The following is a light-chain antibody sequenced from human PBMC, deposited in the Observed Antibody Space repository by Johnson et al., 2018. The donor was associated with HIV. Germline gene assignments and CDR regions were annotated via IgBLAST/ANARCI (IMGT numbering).Light chain of an antibody. V-gene: IGLV1-51*01. Sequence: QSVLTQPPSVSAAPRQKVTISCSGSDSNIGSNYVSWFQHLPGTAPKLLIYDNNKRPSGIPDRFSGSKSDTSATLGISGLQTGDEADYYCATWDSRLSAGHVFGTGTKVTVL. J-gene: IGLJ1*01. CDR1: DSNIGSNY. CDR3: ATWDSRLSAGHV. CDR2: DNN.